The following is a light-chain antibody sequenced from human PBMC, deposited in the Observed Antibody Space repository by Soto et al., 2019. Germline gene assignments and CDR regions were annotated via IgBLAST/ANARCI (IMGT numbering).Light chain of an antibody. V-gene: IGLV2-14*01. Sequence: QSALTQPASVSGSPGQSITISCTGTSSDVGGYAFVSWYQQHPGKAPKLLIYEVTNRPSGVSNRFSGSKSGNTASLTISGLQPEDEAAYYCSSYTTSVTRVVFGGGTKVTVL. CDR2: EVT. CDR3: SSYTTSVTRVV. J-gene: IGLJ2*01. CDR1: SSDVGGYAF.